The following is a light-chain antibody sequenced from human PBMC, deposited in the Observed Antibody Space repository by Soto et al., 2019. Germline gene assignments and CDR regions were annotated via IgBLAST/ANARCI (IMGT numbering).Light chain of an antibody. CDR3: QQSYSTPRT. V-gene: IGKV1-39*01. Sequence: DIRLTQSPPSLSASVGDRVTITCRASQSISSYLNWYQQKPGKAPKLLIYAASSLQSGVPSRFSGSGSGTDFTLTISSLQPEDFATYYCQQSYSTPRTFGQGTKVDIK. CDR1: QSISSY. J-gene: IGKJ1*01. CDR2: AAS.